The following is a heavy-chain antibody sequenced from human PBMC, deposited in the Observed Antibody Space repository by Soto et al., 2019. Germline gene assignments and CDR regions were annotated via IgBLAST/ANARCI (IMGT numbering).Heavy chain of an antibody. CDR2: IYYSGST. J-gene: IGHJ5*02. V-gene: IGHV4-39*01. CDR1: GGSICSSSYY. CDR3: ARRCSSSWYGWFDP. D-gene: IGHD6-13*01. Sequence: SETLSLSCTVSGGSICSSSYYWGWIRQPPGKGLEWIGSIYYSGSTYYNPSLKSRVTISVDTSKNQFSLKLSSVTAADTAVYYCARRCSSSWYGWFDPWGQGTLVTVSS.